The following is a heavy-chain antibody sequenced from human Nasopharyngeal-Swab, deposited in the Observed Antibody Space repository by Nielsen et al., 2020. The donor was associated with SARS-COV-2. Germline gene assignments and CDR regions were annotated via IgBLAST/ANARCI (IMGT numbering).Heavy chain of an antibody. J-gene: IGHJ6*02. CDR2: ISWNSGSI. CDR3: ATGGSSGWYYYYYGMDV. CDR1: GFTFDDYA. D-gene: IGHD6-19*01. Sequence: SLKISCAASGFTFDDYAVHWVRQAPGKGLEWVSGISWNSGSIGYADSVKGRFTISRDNAKNSLYLQMNSLRAEDTALYYCATGGSSGWYYYYYGMDVWGQGTTVTVSS. V-gene: IGHV3-9*01.